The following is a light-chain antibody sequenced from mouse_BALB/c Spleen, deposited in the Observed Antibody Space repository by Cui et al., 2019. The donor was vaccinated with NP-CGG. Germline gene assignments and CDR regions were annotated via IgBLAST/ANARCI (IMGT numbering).Light chain of an antibody. V-gene: IGLV1*01. Sequence: QAVVTLESALTTSPGETVTLTCRSSTGAVTTSNYANWVQEKPDHLFTGLIGGTNNQAPGVPARFSGSLIGDKAALTITGAQTEDEAIYFCALWYSNHWVFGGGTKLTVL. CDR3: ALWYSNHWV. J-gene: IGLJ1*01. CDR1: TGAVTTSNY. CDR2: GTN.